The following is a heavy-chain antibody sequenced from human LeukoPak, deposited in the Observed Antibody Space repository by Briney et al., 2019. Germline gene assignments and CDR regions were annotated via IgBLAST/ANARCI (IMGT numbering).Heavy chain of an antibody. CDR3: ARDGSYSGYDYYYYYGMDV. D-gene: IGHD5-12*01. J-gene: IGHJ6*02. CDR2: IYSGGST. CDR1: GFTVSSIY. V-gene: IGHV3-53*01. Sequence: GGSLRLSFAASGFTVSSIYMSWVRQAPGKGLEWLSVIYSGGSTYYADSVKGRFTISRDNSKNTLYLQMNSLRAEDTAVYYCARDGSYSGYDYYYYYGMDVWGQGTTVTVSS.